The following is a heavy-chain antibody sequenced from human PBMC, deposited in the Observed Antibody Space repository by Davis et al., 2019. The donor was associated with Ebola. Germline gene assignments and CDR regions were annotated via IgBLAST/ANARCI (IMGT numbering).Heavy chain of an antibody. CDR2: IYYSGST. Sequence: SDTLSLTCTLSASSIITYYCSWIRQPPGKGLEWIGYIYYSGSTNYNPSLKSRVTISVDTSKNQFSLKLSSVTAADTAVYYCARQLTIFGVVYDYWGQGTLVTVSS. V-gene: IGHV4-59*08. CDR3: ARQLTIFGVVYDY. J-gene: IGHJ4*02. D-gene: IGHD3-3*01. CDR1: ASSIITYY.